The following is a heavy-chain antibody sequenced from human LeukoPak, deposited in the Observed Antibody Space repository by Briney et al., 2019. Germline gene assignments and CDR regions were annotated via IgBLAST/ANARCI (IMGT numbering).Heavy chain of an antibody. CDR3: ARDRVPVLRYFDWLPGDFDY. V-gene: IGHV1-69*04. J-gene: IGHJ4*02. Sequence: SVKVSCKASGGTFSSYAISWVRQAPGHGLEWMGRIIPILGIANYAQKFQGRVTITADKSTSTAYIELSSLGSEDTAVYYCARDRVPVLRYFDWLPGDFDYWGQGTMVTVSS. CDR2: IIPILGIA. D-gene: IGHD3-9*01. CDR1: GGTFSSYA.